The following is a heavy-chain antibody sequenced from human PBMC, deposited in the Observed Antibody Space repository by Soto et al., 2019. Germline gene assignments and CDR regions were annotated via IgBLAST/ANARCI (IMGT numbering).Heavy chain of an antibody. CDR3: ARDRTQWLVPRHYYYGMDV. CDR2: IYYSGST. D-gene: IGHD6-19*01. J-gene: IGHJ6*02. V-gene: IGHV4-31*03. Sequence: SETLSLTCTVSGGSISSGGYYWSWIRQHPGKGLEWIGYIYYSGSTYYNPSLKSRVTISVDTSKNQFSLKLSSVTAADTAVYYCARDRTQWLVPRHYYYGMDVWGQGTTVTVSS. CDR1: GGSISSGGYY.